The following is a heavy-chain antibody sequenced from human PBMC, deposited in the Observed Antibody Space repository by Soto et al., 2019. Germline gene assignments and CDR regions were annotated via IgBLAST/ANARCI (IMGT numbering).Heavy chain of an antibody. D-gene: IGHD2-15*01. CDR3: ERVYCSGGSCYPLDY. V-gene: IGHV3-74*01. CDR1: GFTFSSYW. J-gene: IGHJ4*02. Sequence: EVQLVESGGGLVQPGGSLRLSCAASGFTFSSYWMHWVRQAPGKGLVWVSRINSDGSSTSYADSVKGRFTISRDNAKTTMYLKMNSLRAENTAVYYCERVYCSGGSCYPLDYWGQGTLVTVSS. CDR2: INSDGSST.